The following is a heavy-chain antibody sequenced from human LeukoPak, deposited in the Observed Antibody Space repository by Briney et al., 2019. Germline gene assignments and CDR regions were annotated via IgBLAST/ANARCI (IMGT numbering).Heavy chain of an antibody. V-gene: IGHV4-59*08. CDR3: ARQSFAYCGGDCYYPDY. CDR2: IYYTGST. D-gene: IGHD2-21*02. J-gene: IGHJ4*02. Sequence: SETLSLTCTVSNGSISRYYWSWIRQPPGRGLDWIGYIYYTGSTYYNPSLKSRVTISVDTSKNQFSLKLSSVTAADTAVFYCARQSFAYCGGDCYYPDYWGRGTLVTVSS. CDR1: NGSISRYY.